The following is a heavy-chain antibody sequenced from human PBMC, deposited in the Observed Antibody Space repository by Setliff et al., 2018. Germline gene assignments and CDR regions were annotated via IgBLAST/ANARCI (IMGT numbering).Heavy chain of an antibody. D-gene: IGHD4-17*01. Sequence: GESLKISCEASGFTFDDYTMHWVRQAPGKGLEWVSVTSWDGGSTELADSVRGRFTVSRDNGRSSLYLQMTSLGIDDTALYYCARARGDYVLDYWGQGTLVTVSS. CDR3: ARARGDYVLDY. CDR1: GFTFDDYT. J-gene: IGHJ4*02. CDR2: TSWDGGST. V-gene: IGHV3-43*01.